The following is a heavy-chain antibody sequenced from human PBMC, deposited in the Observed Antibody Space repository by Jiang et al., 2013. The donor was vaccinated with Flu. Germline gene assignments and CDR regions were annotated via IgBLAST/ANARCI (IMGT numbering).Heavy chain of an antibody. CDR1: GYSFTSYW. D-gene: IGHD3-22*01. CDR3: ARHLVLGSYYDQVGAFDI. CDR2: IYPGDSDT. J-gene: IGHJ3*02. Sequence: GAEVKKPGESLKISCKGSGYSFTSYWIGWVRQMPGKGLEWMGIIYPGDSDTRYSPSFQGQVTISADKSISTAYLQWSSLKASDTAMYYCARHLVLGSYYDQVGAFDIWGQGTMVTVSS. V-gene: IGHV5-51*01.